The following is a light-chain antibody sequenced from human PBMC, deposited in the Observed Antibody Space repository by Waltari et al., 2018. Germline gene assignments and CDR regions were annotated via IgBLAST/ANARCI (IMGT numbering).Light chain of an antibody. Sequence: QSVLTQPPSASGTPGPRVTISCSGSSSHTGSNTVNWYQQPPGTAPQLLIYSNNQRPSGVPDRFSGSKSGTSASLAISGLQSEDEADYYCAAWDDSLNGVFGGGTKLTVL. CDR3: AAWDDSLNGV. J-gene: IGLJ3*02. CDR1: SSHTGSNT. V-gene: IGLV1-44*01. CDR2: SNN.